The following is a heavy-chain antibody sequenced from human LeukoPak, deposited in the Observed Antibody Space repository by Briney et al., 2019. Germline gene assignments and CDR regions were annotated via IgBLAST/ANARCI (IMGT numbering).Heavy chain of an antibody. CDR2: ISSSSSYI. Sequence: PGGSLRLSCAASGFTFSSYSMNWVRQAPGKGLEWVSSISSSSSYIYYADSVKGRFTISRDNAKNSLYLLMNSLRAEDTAVYYCAKDLRYFDDDGEGSLAYWGQGTLVTVSS. CDR3: AKDLRYFDDDGEGSLAY. D-gene: IGHD3-9*01. V-gene: IGHV3-21*06. J-gene: IGHJ4*02. CDR1: GFTFSSYS.